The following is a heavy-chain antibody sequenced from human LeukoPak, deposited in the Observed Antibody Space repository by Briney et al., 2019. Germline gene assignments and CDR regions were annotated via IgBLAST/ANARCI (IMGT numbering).Heavy chain of an antibody. D-gene: IGHD6-13*01. V-gene: IGHV3-23*01. CDR1: GFNFSNYA. Sequence: GGSLRLSCAASGFNFSNYAMSGVRQAPGKGLEWVSLISGGGGNTYYADSVKGRFTISRGNFKNTLYLQMNSLRAEDTAVYYCAKDGIFSGGSGWYDYWGQGTLVTVSS. CDR2: ISGGGGNT. J-gene: IGHJ4*02. CDR3: AKDGIFSGGSGWYDY.